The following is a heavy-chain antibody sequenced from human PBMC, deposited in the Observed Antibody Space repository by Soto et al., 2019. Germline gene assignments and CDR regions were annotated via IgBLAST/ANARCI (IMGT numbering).Heavy chain of an antibody. CDR2: MNPGSGDT. CDR3: ARMATFGSLNWFDP. Sequence: ASVKVSCKASGYSFTNNDVMWVRQATGQGLEWMGWMNPGSGDTGYAQKFQGRVTMTRDISIATAYMELSSLRSDDTAIYYCARMATFGSLNWFDPWGQGTLVNVSS. D-gene: IGHD3-16*01. CDR1: GYSFTNND. V-gene: IGHV1-8*01. J-gene: IGHJ5*02.